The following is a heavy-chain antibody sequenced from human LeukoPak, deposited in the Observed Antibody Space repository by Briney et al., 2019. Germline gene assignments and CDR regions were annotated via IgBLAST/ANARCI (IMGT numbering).Heavy chain of an antibody. J-gene: IGHJ6*03. D-gene: IGHD2-2*01. V-gene: IGHV3-30*04. CDR3: AKDFEYRPPIHYYYYYMDV. CDR2: ISYDGSNK. Sequence: GGSLRLSCAASGFTFSSYAMHWVRQAPGKGLEWVAVISYDGSNKYYADSVKGRFTISRDNSKNTLYLQMNSLRAEDTAVYYRAKDFEYRPPIHYYYYYMDVWGKGTTVTVSS. CDR1: GFTFSSYA.